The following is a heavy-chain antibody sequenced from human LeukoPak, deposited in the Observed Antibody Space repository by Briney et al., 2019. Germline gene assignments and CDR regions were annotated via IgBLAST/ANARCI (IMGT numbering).Heavy chain of an antibody. V-gene: IGHV4-59*01. CDR2: IYYSGIT. CDR3: ARELYHGKVEW. Sequence: SETLSLTCTVSGGFMSTYYWSWIRQPPGKGLEWIGYIYYSGITNYNPSLKSRVTISVDTSKNQFSLKLTSVTAADTAVYYCARELYHGKVEWWGQGTLVTVSS. J-gene: IGHJ4*02. CDR1: GGFMSTYY. D-gene: IGHD3-3*01.